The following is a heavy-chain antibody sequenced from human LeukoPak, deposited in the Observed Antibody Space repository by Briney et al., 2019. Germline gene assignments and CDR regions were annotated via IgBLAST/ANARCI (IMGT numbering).Heavy chain of an antibody. Sequence: ASVKVSCKASGYTFTSYYMHWVRQAPGQGLEWMGIINPSAGSTSYAQKFQGRVTMTRDMSTSTVYMEMSSLRSEDTAVYYCARGRVSSSTWYSTYYYYFYMDVWGKGTTVTVSS. CDR1: GYTFTSYY. J-gene: IGHJ6*03. D-gene: IGHD4-11*01. CDR3: ARGRVSSSTWYSTYYYYFYMDV. V-gene: IGHV1-46*01. CDR2: INPSAGST.